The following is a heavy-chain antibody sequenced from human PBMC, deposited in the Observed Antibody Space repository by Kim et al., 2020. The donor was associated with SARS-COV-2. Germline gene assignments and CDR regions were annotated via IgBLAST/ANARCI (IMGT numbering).Heavy chain of an antibody. V-gene: IGHV3-30*03. CDR3: AREGDTSGLDV. Sequence: NEYYADSVQGRFTISRDNFKKTLYLQMNSLRAEDTALYYCAREGDTSGLDVWGQGTTVTVS. D-gene: IGHD1-26*01. CDR2: NE. J-gene: IGHJ6*02.